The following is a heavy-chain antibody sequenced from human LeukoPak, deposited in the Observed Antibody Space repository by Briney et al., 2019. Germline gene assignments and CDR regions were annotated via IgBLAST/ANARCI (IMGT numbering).Heavy chain of an antibody. CDR1: GGSISSYY. CDR3: ARVQAELAPNNAFDI. D-gene: IGHD1-7*01. CDR2: IHSSGAT. J-gene: IGHJ3*02. V-gene: IGHV4-59*01. Sequence: SETLSLTCTVSGGSISSYYWTWIRKPPGKGLEWIGNIHSSGATNHNPSLKSRVSMSVDTSRNQYSLKLRSVSAADAAVYFCARVQAELAPNNAFDIWGQGTLVTVSS.